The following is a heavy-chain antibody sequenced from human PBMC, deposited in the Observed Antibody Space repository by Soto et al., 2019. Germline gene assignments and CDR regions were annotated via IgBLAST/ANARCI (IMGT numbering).Heavy chain of an antibody. CDR1: GGSISSYY. V-gene: IGHV4-59*01. D-gene: IGHD1-7*01. J-gene: IGHJ2*01. CDR2: IYYSGST. Sequence: QVQLQESGPGLVKPSETLSLTCTVSGGSISSYYWRWIRQPPGEGLEWIGDIYYSGSTDYNPSLKSRVTILVDTSKNQFSLRLTSVTAADTAVYYCARGGTANDWYFDLWGRGTLVTVSS. CDR3: ARGGTANDWYFDL.